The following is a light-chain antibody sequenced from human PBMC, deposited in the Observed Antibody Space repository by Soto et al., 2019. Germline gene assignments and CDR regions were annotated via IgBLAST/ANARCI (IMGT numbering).Light chain of an antibody. CDR3: QQSYSTPET. J-gene: IGKJ2*01. V-gene: IGKV1-39*01. CDR1: QSISSY. Sequence: DIQMTQSPSSLSASVGDRVTITCRASQSISSYLNWYQQNPGKAPKLLIYAASSLQSGVPSRFSGSGSGTDFTLTISSQQPEDFATYYCQQSYSTPETFGQGTKLEIK. CDR2: AAS.